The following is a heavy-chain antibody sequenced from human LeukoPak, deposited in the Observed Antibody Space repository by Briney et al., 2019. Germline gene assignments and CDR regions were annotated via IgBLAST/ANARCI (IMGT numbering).Heavy chain of an antibody. CDR3: ARDRGNQRGYYYYYMDV. J-gene: IGHJ6*03. D-gene: IGHD1-14*01. CDR2: ISGSGGDT. V-gene: IGHV3-21*01. CDR1: GFTFSSYW. Sequence: GGSLRLSCAASGFTFSSYWMSWVRQAPGKGLEWVSTISGSGGDTYYADSVKGRFTISRDNAKNSLYLQMNSLRAEDTAGYYCARDRGNQRGYYYYYMDVWGKGTTVTVSS.